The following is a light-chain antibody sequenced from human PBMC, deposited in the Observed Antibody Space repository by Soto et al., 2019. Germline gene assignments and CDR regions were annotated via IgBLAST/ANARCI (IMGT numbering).Light chain of an antibody. Sequence: EIVLTQSPGTLSLSPGERATLSCRASQSVSNNYLAWYQQKPGQAPRLLIYGASNRATGIPDRFSGSGSGTDFTLTISRLEPEDFAVYYCQQRSNWPPDFGGGTKVEIK. CDR3: QQRSNWPPD. J-gene: IGKJ4*01. CDR1: QSVSNNY. CDR2: GAS. V-gene: IGKV3D-20*02.